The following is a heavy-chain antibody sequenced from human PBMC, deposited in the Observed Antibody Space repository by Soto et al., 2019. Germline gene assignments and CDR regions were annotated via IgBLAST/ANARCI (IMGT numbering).Heavy chain of an antibody. V-gene: IGHV3-53*01. CDR3: ARDRYGSGVS. CDR1: GFTLSSNY. CDR2: IYSGGST. D-gene: IGHD3-10*01. Sequence: GGALRLSRSTSGFTLSSNYMSWVLQAPGKGLEWVSVIYSGGSTYYADSVKGRFTISRDNSKNTLYLQMNSLRAEDTAVYYCARDRYGSGVSWGQGTLVTVSS. J-gene: IGHJ5*02.